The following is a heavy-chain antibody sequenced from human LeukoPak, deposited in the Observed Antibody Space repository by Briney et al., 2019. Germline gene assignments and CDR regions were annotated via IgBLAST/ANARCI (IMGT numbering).Heavy chain of an antibody. Sequence: PSETLSLTCAVYGGSFSGFHWNWIRQPPGKGLEWIGEINHSGSTNYNPSLKSRVTISVDTSKNQFSLKLSSVTAADTAVYYCARLFSDIVVVPAAMGVDYWGQGTLVTVSS. CDR2: INHSGST. V-gene: IGHV4-34*01. CDR1: GGSFSGFH. CDR3: ARLFSDIVVVPAAMGVDY. J-gene: IGHJ4*02. D-gene: IGHD2-2*01.